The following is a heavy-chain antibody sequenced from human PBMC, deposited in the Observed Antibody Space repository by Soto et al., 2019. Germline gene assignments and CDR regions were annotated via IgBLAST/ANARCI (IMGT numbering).Heavy chain of an antibody. J-gene: IGHJ2*01. CDR2: INSDGSST. CDR1: GFTFSSYW. D-gene: IGHD2-21*01. V-gene: IGHV3-74*01. CDR3: ASQPRVVSAPDQYFDL. Sequence: EVQLVESGGGLVQPGGSLRLSCAASGFTFSSYWMHWVRQAPGKGLVWVSRINSDGSSTSYAYSVKGRFTISKDNAKNTLYRHMNSLRAEATAVYYCASQPRVVSAPDQYFDLWGRGTLVTVSA.